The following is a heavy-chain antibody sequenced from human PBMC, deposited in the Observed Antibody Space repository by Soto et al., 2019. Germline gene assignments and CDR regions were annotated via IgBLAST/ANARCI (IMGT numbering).Heavy chain of an antibody. CDR3: ARTRIAAAGPRAEYFQH. J-gene: IGHJ1*01. V-gene: IGHV1-46*01. D-gene: IGHD6-13*01. Sequence: ASVKVSCKASGYTFTSYYMHWARQAPGQGLEWMGIINPSGGSTNYAQKFQGRVTMTTDTSTSTAYMELSSLRSEDTAVYYCARTRIAAAGPRAEYFQHWGQGTLVTVSS. CDR2: INPSGGST. CDR1: GYTFTSYY.